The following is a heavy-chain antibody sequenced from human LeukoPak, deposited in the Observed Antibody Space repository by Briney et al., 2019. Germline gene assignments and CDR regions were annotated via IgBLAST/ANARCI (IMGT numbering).Heavy chain of an antibody. CDR2: INPGGDYT. D-gene: IGHD2-8*02. V-gene: IGHV1-46*01. J-gene: IGHJ4*02. Sequence: ASVKVSYKASGYSFTSYHMHWVRQAPGQGLEWVGIINPGGDYTSYAQKFQGRVALTRDTSTSTVYMELSSLRSEDTAVYYCARDSRAWSFDYCGQGTLVTVSS. CDR1: GYSFTSYH. CDR3: ARDSRAWSFDY.